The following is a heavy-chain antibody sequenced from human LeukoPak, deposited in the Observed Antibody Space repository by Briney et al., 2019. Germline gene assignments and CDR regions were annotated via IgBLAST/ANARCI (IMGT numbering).Heavy chain of an antibody. J-gene: IGHJ3*02. Sequence: SETLSLTCTVSGGSISSYYWSWVRQPPGKGLEWIGYIYYSGSTNYNPSLKSRVTISVDTSKNQFSLELSSVTAADTAVYYCARHAAGANYYDFWSGYYRGPFDIWGQGTMVTVSS. V-gene: IGHV4-59*08. D-gene: IGHD3-3*01. CDR3: ARHAAGANYYDFWSGYYRGPFDI. CDR1: GGSISSYY. CDR2: IYYSGST.